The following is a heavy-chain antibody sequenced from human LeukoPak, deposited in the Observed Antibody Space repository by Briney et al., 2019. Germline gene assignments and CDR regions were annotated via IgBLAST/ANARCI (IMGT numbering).Heavy chain of an antibody. J-gene: IGHJ4*02. V-gene: IGHV4-34*01. D-gene: IGHD2-8*01. Sequence: SETLSLTCAVYGGSFSGYYWSWIRQPPGKGLEWIGEINHSGSTNYNPSLKSRVTISVDTSKNQFSLKRSSVTAADTAVYYCARGHGRRYCTNGVCLPFDYWGQGTLVTVSS. CDR2: INHSGST. CDR3: ARGHGRRYCTNGVCLPFDY. CDR1: GGSFSGYY.